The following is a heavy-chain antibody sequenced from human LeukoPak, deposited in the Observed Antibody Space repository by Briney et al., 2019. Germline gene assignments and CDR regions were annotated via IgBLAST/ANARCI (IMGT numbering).Heavy chain of an antibody. CDR2: ISSSGSTI. J-gene: IGHJ5*02. V-gene: IGHV3-48*03. Sequence: GGSMRLSCAASGFTFSSYEMNWVRQAPGEGLEWVSYISSSGSTIYYADAVKGRFTISRDNAKNSLYLQMNSLRAEDTAVYYCARDLMRYFDSNDPWGQGTLVTVSS. D-gene: IGHD3-9*01. CDR3: ARDLMRYFDSNDP. CDR1: GFTFSSYE.